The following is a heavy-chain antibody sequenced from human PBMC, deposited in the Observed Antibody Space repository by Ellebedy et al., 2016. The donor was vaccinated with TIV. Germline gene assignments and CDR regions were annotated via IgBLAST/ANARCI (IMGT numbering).Heavy chain of an antibody. D-gene: IGHD3-22*01. CDR1: GGSISSSSYY. Sequence: SETLSLTCTVSGGSISSSSYYWGWIRQPPGKGLEWIGSIYYSGSTYYNPSLKSRVTISVDTSKNQFSLKLSSVTAADTAVYYCARFLVVIPDYWGQGTLVTVSS. CDR3: ARFLVVIPDY. J-gene: IGHJ4*02. CDR2: IYYSGST. V-gene: IGHV4-39*01.